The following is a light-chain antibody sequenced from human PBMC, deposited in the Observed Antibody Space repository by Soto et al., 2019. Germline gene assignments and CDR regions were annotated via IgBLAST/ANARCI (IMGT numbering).Light chain of an antibody. CDR2: EVS. CDR3: SSYTSSSTLYV. Sequence: QSALTQPASVSGSPGQSITISCTVTSSDVGGYNYVSWYQQHPGKAPKLMIFEVSNRPSGVSNRFSGSKSGNTASLTISGLPAEDEAEYCCSSYTSSSTLYVFGPGTKLTVL. V-gene: IGLV2-14*01. CDR1: SSDVGGYNY. J-gene: IGLJ1*01.